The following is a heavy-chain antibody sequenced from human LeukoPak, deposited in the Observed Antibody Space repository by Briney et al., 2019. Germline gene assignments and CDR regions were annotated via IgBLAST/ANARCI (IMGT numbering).Heavy chain of an antibody. J-gene: IGHJ4*02. CDR3: AKDQMATILDDNFEY. V-gene: IGHV3-30-3*01. D-gene: IGHD5-24*01. CDR2: ISYDGSNK. CDR1: GFTFSSYA. Sequence: PGRSLRLSCAASGFTFSSYAMHWVRQAPGKGLEWVAVISYDGSNKYYADSVKGRFTISRDNSKNTLYLQMNSLRAEDTAVYYCAKDQMATILDDNFEYWGQGTLVTVSS.